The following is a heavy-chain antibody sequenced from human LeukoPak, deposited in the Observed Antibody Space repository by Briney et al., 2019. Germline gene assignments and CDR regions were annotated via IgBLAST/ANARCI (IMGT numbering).Heavy chain of an antibody. CDR3: AKAQSPLDTAMVGY. D-gene: IGHD5-18*01. CDR2: INTNGANT. V-gene: IGHV3-64*05. Sequence: GGSLRLSCSASGFTFKSYAMHWVRQAPGKGLEYVSSINTNGANTYYADSVKGRFTISRDNSRNTVYVQMNSLTPEDTAVYYCAKAQSPLDTAMVGYWGQGTLATVSS. CDR1: GFTFKSYA. J-gene: IGHJ4*02.